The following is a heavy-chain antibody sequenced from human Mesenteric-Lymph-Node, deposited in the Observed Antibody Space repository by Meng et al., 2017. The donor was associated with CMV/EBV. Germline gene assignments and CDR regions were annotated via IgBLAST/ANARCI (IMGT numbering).Heavy chain of an antibody. D-gene: IGHD7-27*01. CDR2: IYYSGSS. V-gene: IGHV4-30-4*01. J-gene: IGHJ6*02. CDR1: GGSFNSADYY. Sequence: CSVSGGSFNSADYYWAWIRQSPGKGLEWLGYIYYSGSSYYNPSLKSRLRISIDTSNNQFSLGLISVTAADTAVYYCARDTLGVGLDVWGQGTTVTVSS. CDR3: ARDTLGVGLDV.